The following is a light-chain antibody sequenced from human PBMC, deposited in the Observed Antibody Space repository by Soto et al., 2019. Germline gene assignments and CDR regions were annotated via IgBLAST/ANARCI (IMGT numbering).Light chain of an antibody. Sequence: IVMTQSPATLSVSPGERATLSCRASQSVSSNLAWYQQKPGQAPRLLIYGASTRATGIPARFSGSGSGTDFTLTISRLEPEDFAVYYCQQYGSSRQTFGQGTKVDIK. V-gene: IGKV3-15*01. CDR3: QQYGSSRQT. CDR2: GAS. CDR1: QSVSSN. J-gene: IGKJ1*01.